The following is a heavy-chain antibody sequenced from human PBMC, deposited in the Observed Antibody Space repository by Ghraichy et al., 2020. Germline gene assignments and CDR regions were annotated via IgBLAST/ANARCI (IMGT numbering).Heavy chain of an antibody. D-gene: IGHD2-15*01. J-gene: IGHJ5*02. CDR1: GFTFSNYW. CDR3: ASLDGLLLT. V-gene: IGHV3-74*03. CDR2: INSDGSDS. Sequence: GGSLRLSCAASGFTFSNYWMHWVRQAPGKGLVWVSRINSDGSDSMYADSAKGRFTISRDNSKNMLYLQMSSLRAEDTATYYCASLDGLLLTWGPGTLVTVSS.